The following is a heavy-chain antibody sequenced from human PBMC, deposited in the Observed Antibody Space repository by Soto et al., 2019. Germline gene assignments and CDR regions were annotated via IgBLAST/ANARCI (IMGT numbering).Heavy chain of an antibody. CDR2: IIPIFGTA. V-gene: IGHV1-69*01. CDR3: ARGLLWELRRGADKYGMDV. D-gene: IGHD1-26*01. CDR1: GGTFSSYA. Sequence: QVQLVQSGAEVKKPGSSVKVSCKASGGTFSSYAISWVRQAPGQGLEWMGGIIPIFGTANYAQKFQGRVTITADESTSTAYMELSSLRSEDTAVYYCARGLLWELRRGADKYGMDVWGQGTTVTVSS. J-gene: IGHJ6*02.